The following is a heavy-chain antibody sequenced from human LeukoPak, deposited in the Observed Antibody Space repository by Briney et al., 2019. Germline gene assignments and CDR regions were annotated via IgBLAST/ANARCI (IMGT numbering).Heavy chain of an antibody. Sequence: GGSLRLSCTASGFTFGDYAMSWVRQAPGKGLEWVSSISSSSIYRYSADSVKGRFTISRDNAKNSLYLQMNSLRAEDTAVYYCARVRAHYYENSGYLAISGAFDIWGQGTMVTVSS. CDR3: ARVRAHYYENSGYLAISGAFDI. J-gene: IGHJ3*02. V-gene: IGHV3-21*01. CDR2: ISSSSIYR. CDR1: GFTFGDYA. D-gene: IGHD3-22*01.